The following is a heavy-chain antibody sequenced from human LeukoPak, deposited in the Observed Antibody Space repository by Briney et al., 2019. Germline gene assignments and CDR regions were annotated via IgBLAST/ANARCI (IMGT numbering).Heavy chain of an antibody. CDR2: IFFSLST. CDR3: ARRRDGHNGWFDS. CDR1: GASVTSSY. Sequence: SETLSLTCTVSGASVTSSYWAWVRQHPGKGMDWIGDIFFSLSTTYGPAFASRATISLDTSKNQFSLILTSVTAADTASYYCARRRDGHNGWFDSWGQGTVVTVSS. J-gene: IGHJ5*01. D-gene: IGHD5-24*01. V-gene: IGHV4-59*02.